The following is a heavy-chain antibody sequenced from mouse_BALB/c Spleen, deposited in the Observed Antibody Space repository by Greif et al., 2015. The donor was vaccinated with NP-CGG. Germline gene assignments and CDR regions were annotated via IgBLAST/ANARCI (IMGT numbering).Heavy chain of an antibody. V-gene: IGHV1-69*02. D-gene: IGHD2-4*01. CDR1: GYTSTSYW. Sequence: QVQLQQSGAELVRPGASVKLSCKASGYTSTSYWINWVKQRPGQGLEWIGNIYPSDSYTNYNQKFKDKATLTVDKSSSTAYVQLSSPTSEDSAVYYCTRSRNYDYAWFAYWGQGTLVTVSA. CDR3: TRSRNYDYAWFAY. CDR2: IYPSDSYT. J-gene: IGHJ3*01.